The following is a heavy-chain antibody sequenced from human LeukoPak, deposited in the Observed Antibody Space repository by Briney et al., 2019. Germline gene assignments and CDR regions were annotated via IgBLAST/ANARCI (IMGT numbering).Heavy chain of an antibody. CDR2: IYHSGSA. Sequence: KPSGTLSLTSAVSGGSISSSNWWSWVRQPPGKGLEWIGEIYHSGSANYNPSLKSRVTISVDKSKNQFSLRLSSVTAADTAVYYCASAGHDGIGYKVCWGQGTLVTVSS. V-gene: IGHV4-4*02. D-gene: IGHD3-22*01. CDR3: ASAGHDGIGYKVC. CDR1: GGSISSSNW. J-gene: IGHJ4*02.